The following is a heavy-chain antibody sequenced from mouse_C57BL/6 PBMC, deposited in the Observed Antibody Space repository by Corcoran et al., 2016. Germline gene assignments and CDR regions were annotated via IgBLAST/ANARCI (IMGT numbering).Heavy chain of an antibody. CDR2: ISYDGSN. V-gene: IGHV3-6*01. CDR3: AREGWRGYFDY. Sequence: DVQLQESGPGLAKPSQSLSLTCSVTGYSITSGYYWNWIRQFPGNKLEWMGYISYDGSNNYNPSLKNRISITRDTSKNQFFLKLNSVTTEDTATYYCAREGWRGYFDYWGQGTTLTVSS. CDR1: GYSITSGYY. D-gene: IGHD3-3*01. J-gene: IGHJ2*01.